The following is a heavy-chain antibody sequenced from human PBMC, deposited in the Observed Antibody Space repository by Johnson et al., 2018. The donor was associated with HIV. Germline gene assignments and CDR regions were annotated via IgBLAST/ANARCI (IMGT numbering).Heavy chain of an antibody. D-gene: IGHD3-22*01. V-gene: IGHV3-30-3*01. CDR2: ISYDGSNK. Sequence: VQVVESGGGLVQPGGSLRLSCAASGFTFSSYAMHWVRQAPGKGLEWVTIISYDGSNKFYADSVKGRFTISRDNSKNTLYLQMNSLRVEDTAVYYCARVGYYVDAFDFWGQGTVVTVSS. J-gene: IGHJ3*01. CDR3: ARVGYYVDAFDF. CDR1: GFTFSSYA.